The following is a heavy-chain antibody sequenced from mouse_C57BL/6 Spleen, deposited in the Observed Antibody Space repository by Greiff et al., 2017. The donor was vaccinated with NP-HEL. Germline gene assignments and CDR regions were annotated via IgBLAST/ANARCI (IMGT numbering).Heavy chain of an antibody. CDR1: GYTFTSYW. V-gene: IGHV1-55*01. Sequence: QVHVKQPGAELVKPGASVKMSCKASGYTFTSYWITWVKQRPGQGLEWIGDIYPGSGGTNYNEKFKSKATLTVDTSSSTAYMQLSSLTSEDSAVYYCARLYEGAMDYWGQGTSVTVSS. J-gene: IGHJ4*01. D-gene: IGHD2-3*01. CDR2: IYPGSGGT. CDR3: ARLYEGAMDY.